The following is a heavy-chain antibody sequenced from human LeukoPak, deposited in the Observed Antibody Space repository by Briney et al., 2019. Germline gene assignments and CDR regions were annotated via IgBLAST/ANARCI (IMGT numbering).Heavy chain of an antibody. J-gene: IGHJ4*02. CDR2: ISSSSSYI. D-gene: IGHD3-22*01. Sequence: PGGSLRLSCAASGFTFGSYSMNWVRQAPGKGLEWVSSISSSSSYIYYADSVKGRFTISRDNAKNSLYLQMNSLRAEDTAVYYCARGMIVPRGFDYWGQGTLVTVSS. CDR3: ARGMIVPRGFDY. CDR1: GFTFGSYS. V-gene: IGHV3-21*01.